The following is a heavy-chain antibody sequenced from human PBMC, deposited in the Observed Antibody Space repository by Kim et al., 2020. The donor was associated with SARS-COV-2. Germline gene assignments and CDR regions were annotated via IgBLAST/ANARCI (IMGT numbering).Heavy chain of an antibody. D-gene: IGHD1-26*01. V-gene: IGHV3-30*18. Sequence: GGSLRLSCAASGFTFSSYGMHWVRQAPGKGLEWVAVISYDGSNKYYADSVKGRFTISRDNSKNTLYLQMNSLRAEDTAVYYCAKGGELLYGMDVWGQGTTVTVSS. CDR1: GFTFSSYG. CDR3: AKGGELLYGMDV. J-gene: IGHJ6*02. CDR2: ISYDGSNK.